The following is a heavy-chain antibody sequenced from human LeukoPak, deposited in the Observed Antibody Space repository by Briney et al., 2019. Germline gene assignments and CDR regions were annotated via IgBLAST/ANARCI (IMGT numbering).Heavy chain of an antibody. D-gene: IGHD4-11*01. CDR2: INNDGRTT. J-gene: IGHJ6*02. V-gene: IGHV3-74*03. CDR1: GFTFTSHA. Sequence: GGSLRLSCSASGFTFTSHAMHWVRQAPGKGLVWVSRINNDGRTTTYADSVKGRFTISRDNAKNTLYLQMNILRTEDTAVYYCAGVKTGYSNHYYYYGMDVWGQGTTVTVSS. CDR3: AGVKTGYSNHYYYYGMDV.